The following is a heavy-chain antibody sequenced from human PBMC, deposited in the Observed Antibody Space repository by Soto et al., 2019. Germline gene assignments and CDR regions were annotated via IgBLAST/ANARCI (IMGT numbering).Heavy chain of an antibody. J-gene: IGHJ3*01. Sequence: SETLSLTCSVSGAVVTSGENYWSWVRQPPGKGLEWLGYIYDSGVTSYTPALKSRVTLSLDRPNNQVSLKLRSVTAADTAVYFCVRDIANGYTSNVWGHGTFVTVSS. CDR1: GAVVTSGENY. D-gene: IGHD2-8*01. CDR2: IYDSGVT. V-gene: IGHV4-30-4*08. CDR3: VRDIANGYTSNV.